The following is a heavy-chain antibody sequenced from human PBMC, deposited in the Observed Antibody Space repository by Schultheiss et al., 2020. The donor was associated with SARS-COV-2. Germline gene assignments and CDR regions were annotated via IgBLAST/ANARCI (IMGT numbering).Heavy chain of an antibody. CDR2: IYYSGST. CDR3: ARDRARDGYNQGFDY. Sequence: SETLSLTCAVYGGSFSGYYWSWIRQPPGKGLEWIGYIYYSGSTYYNPSLKSRVTISVDMSKNQFSLKLSSVTAADTAVYYCARDRARDGYNQGFDYWGQGTLVTVSS. CDR1: GGSFSGYY. D-gene: IGHD5-24*01. J-gene: IGHJ4*02. V-gene: IGHV4-59*12.